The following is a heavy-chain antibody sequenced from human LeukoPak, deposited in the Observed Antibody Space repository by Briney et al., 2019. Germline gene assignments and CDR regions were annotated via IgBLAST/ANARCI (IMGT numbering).Heavy chain of an antibody. CDR1: GGSISSYY. D-gene: IGHD1-14*01. V-gene: IGHV4-4*07. CDR3: ARVIDRGVYYYYYGMDV. J-gene: IGHJ6*02. CDR2: IYTSGST. Sequence: SETLSLTWTVSGGSISSYYWSWIRQPAGKGLEWIGRIYTSGSTSYNPSLKSRVTMSVDTSKNQFSLKLSSVTAADTAVYYCARVIDRGVYYYYYGMDVWGQGTTVTVSS.